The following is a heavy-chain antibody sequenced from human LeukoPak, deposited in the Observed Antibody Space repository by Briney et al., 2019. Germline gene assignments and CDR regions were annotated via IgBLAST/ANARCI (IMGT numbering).Heavy chain of an antibody. J-gene: IGHJ4*02. CDR3: ARRTPQYCTSSACYADY. D-gene: IGHD2/OR15-2a*01. CDR2: ISGYNDNT. Sequence: ASVKVSCKTSGFTFRDYAIGWVRHVPGQGLEWMGWISGYNDNTNFAQRLQDRISMATDTSTDTAYMTLRSLRSDDTAVYFCARRTPQYCTSSACYADYWGQGTLITVSS. V-gene: IGHV1-18*01. CDR1: GFTFRDYA.